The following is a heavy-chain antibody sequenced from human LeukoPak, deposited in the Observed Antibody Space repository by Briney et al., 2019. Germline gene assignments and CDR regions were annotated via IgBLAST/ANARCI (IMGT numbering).Heavy chain of an antibody. J-gene: IGHJ3*02. CDR2: LYYSGNT. CDR1: VGSISRHY. Sequence: ASETLSLTCTVSVGSISRHYWSWIRQPPGKGLEWIGYLYYSGNTNYNPSLQSRVTISVDTSKNQFHLKLSSVTAADTAVYYCASTFDYDSSGYGEAFDIWGQGTMVTVSS. CDR3: ASTFDYDSSGYGEAFDI. D-gene: IGHD3-22*01. V-gene: IGHV4-59*11.